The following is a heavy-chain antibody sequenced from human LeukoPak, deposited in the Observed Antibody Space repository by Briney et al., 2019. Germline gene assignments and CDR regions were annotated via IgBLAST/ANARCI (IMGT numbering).Heavy chain of an antibody. Sequence: GGSLRLSCAASGFTFSSYSMNWIRQAPGKGLEWVSSISSSSSYIYYADSVKGRFTISRDNAKNSLYLQMNSLRAEDTAVYYCARNYGDYVPFDYWGQGTLVTVSS. CDR3: ARNYGDYVPFDY. CDR1: GFTFSSYS. D-gene: IGHD4-17*01. J-gene: IGHJ4*02. V-gene: IGHV3-21*01. CDR2: ISSSSSYI.